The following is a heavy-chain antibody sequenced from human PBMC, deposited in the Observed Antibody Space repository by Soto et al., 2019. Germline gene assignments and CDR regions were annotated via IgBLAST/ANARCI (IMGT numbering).Heavy chain of an antibody. CDR1: GFTFSNFG. D-gene: IGHD1-1*01. J-gene: IGHJ4*02. CDR2: ISSSSTTI. Sequence: EVQLVESGGGLVQPGGSLRLSCEASGFTFSNFGINWVRQAPGKGLEWVSHISSSSTTIYYAESVKGRFTISRENAKNSLYLQISSLRGEDTAVYYCATSFITTIGTTAWGQGTLVT. V-gene: IGHV3-48*01. CDR3: ATSFITTIGTTA.